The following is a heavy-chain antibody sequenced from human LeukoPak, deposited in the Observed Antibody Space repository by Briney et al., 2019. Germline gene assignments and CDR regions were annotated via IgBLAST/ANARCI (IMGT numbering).Heavy chain of an antibody. D-gene: IGHD6-13*01. V-gene: IGHV1-8*02. CDR1: GGTFSSYA. CDR2: MNPNSGNT. Sequence: ASVKVSCKASGGTFSSYAISWVRQATGQGLEWMGWMNPNSGNTGYAQKFQGRVTMTRNTSISTAYMELSSLRSEDTAVYYCARGRGGYSSIGGAGGNYNWFDPWGQGTLVTVSS. CDR3: ARGRGGYSSIGGAGGNYNWFDP. J-gene: IGHJ5*02.